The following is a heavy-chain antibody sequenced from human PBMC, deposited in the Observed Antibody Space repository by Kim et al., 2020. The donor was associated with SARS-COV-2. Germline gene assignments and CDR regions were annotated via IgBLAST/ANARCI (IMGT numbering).Heavy chain of an antibody. V-gene: IGHV5-51*01. CDR2: IYPGDSDT. CDR3: ARLLGERITMVRGVIKFNWFDP. Sequence: GESLKISCKGSGYSFTSYWIGWVRQMPGKGLEWMGIIYPGDSDTRYSPSFQGQVTISADKSISTAYLQWSSLKASDTAMYYCARLLGERITMVRGVIKFNWFDPCGQGTLVTVSS. D-gene: IGHD3-10*01. J-gene: IGHJ5*02. CDR1: GYSFTSYW.